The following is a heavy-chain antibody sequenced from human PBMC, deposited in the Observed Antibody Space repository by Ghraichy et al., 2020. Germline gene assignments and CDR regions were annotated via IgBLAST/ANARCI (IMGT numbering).Heavy chain of an antibody. J-gene: IGHJ4*02. CDR1: GGSISSYY. D-gene: IGHD3-10*01. CDR3: ARISPSGDRASPPLYYFDY. V-gene: IGHV4-59*01. CDR2: IYYSGST. Sequence: SETLSLTCTVSGGSISSYYWSWIRQPPGKGLEWIGYIYYSGSTNYNPSLKSRVTISVDTSKNQFSLKLSSVTAADTAVYYCARISPSGDRASPPLYYFDYWGQGTLVTVSS.